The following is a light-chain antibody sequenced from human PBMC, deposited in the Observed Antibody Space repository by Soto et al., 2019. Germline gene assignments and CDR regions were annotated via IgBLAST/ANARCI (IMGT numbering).Light chain of an antibody. CDR1: TGTVTSGHY. CDR2: NIS. V-gene: IGLV7-46*01. CDR3: LLSYSGARV. Sequence: QAVVTQEPSLTVSPGGTVTLTCGSSTGTVTSGHYPYWFHQKPGQAPRTLVYNISDKHSWTPARFSGSLLGGKAALTLSGAQPEDEADFYCLLSYSGARVFGGGTKVTVL. J-gene: IGLJ3*02.